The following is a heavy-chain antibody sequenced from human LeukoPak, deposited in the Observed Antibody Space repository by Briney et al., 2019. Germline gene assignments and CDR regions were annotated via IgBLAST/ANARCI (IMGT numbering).Heavy chain of an antibody. V-gene: IGHV4-34*01. CDR1: GGSFSGYY. CDR2: FNHSGST. D-gene: IGHD2-2*03. CDR3: ARVIGYCSSTSCYGSSDFDY. J-gene: IGHJ4*02. Sequence: PSETLSLTCAVCGGSFSGYYWSWIRQPPGKGLEWIGEFNHSGSTNYNPSLKSRVTISVDTSKNQFSLKLSSVTAADTAVYYCARVIGYCSSTSCYGSSDFDYWGQGTLVTVSS.